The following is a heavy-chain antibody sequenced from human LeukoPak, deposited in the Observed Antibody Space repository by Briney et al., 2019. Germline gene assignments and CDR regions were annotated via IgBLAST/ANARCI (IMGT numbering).Heavy chain of an antibody. CDR2: ISSSSSYT. Sequence: PGGSLRLSCAASGFTFSDYYMSWIRQAPGKGLEWVSYISSSSSYTNYADSVKGRFTISRDDAKDSLFLQMNSLRAEDTAVYYCARGHYGLDVWGQGTTVTVSS. J-gene: IGHJ6*02. CDR1: GFTFSDYY. CDR3: ARGHYGLDV. V-gene: IGHV3-11*05.